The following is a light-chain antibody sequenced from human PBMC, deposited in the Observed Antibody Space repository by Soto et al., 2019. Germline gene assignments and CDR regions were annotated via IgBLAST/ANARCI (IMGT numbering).Light chain of an antibody. CDR3: QQYASSRKWT. CDR1: QSLSSNF. V-gene: IGKV3-20*01. CDR2: DSS. J-gene: IGKJ1*01. Sequence: EIVLTQSPATLSLSPGERATLSCRASQSLSSNFLAWYQQKPGQPPRLLIYDSSTRATGIPGRFSGSGSGTDFTLTISRLEPEDSAVYHCQQYASSRKWTFGQGTKV.